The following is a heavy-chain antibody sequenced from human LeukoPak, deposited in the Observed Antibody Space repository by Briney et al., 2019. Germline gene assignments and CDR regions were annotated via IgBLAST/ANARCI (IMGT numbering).Heavy chain of an antibody. CDR2: MNPNNGGT. Sequence: ASVKVSCKASGYTFTGYYMHWVRQAPGQGLEWMGCMNPNNGGTHYAQKFQGRVTMTRETSISTAYMELSRLRSDDTAVHYCARYCSSTSCSAFFDPWGQGTLVTVSS. J-gene: IGHJ5*02. CDR3: ARYCSSTSCSAFFDP. V-gene: IGHV1-2*02. CDR1: GYTFTGYY. D-gene: IGHD2-2*01.